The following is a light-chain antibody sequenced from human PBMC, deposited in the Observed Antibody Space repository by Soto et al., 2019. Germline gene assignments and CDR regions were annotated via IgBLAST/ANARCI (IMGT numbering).Light chain of an antibody. Sequence: QSVLTQPPSASGAPGQRVTISCSGGSSNIGVNTVNWYQQLSGTAPKLLIYSNNQRPSGVPDRFSGSKSGTSASLAISGLQSEDEADYYCATWDDSLSGPVFGGGTKLTVL. CDR1: SSNIGVNT. V-gene: IGLV1-44*01. CDR3: ATWDDSLSGPV. CDR2: SNN. J-gene: IGLJ3*02.